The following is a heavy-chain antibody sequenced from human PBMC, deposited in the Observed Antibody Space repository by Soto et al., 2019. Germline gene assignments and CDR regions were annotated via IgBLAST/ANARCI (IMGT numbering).Heavy chain of an antibody. CDR2: ISLYSDGT. J-gene: IGHJ5*02. V-gene: IGHV1-18*01. CDR3: ARVVPGAEAWFGP. CDR1: GYTFSNYG. Sequence: ASVKVSCKTSGYTFSNYGITWVRQAPGQPLEWLGWISLYSDGTSYAQKFRGRVSMTTDTSTTTAYLELRSLRSDDTAVYYCARVVPGAEAWFGPWGQGTLVTVSS.